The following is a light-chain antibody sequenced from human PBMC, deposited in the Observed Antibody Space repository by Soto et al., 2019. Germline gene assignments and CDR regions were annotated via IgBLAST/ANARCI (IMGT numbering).Light chain of an antibody. J-gene: IGKJ1*01. CDR1: QSVINNY. CDR3: QQYAKSPEWM. Sequence: EIVLTQSPGTLSLSPGERATLSCRASQSVINNYLAWYQQKPGQAPRLLIYGASSRATGIPLRFSGSGSGTDFTLTITRLEPEDFAVYYCQQYAKSPEWMFGQGTKVEIK. CDR2: GAS. V-gene: IGKV3-20*01.